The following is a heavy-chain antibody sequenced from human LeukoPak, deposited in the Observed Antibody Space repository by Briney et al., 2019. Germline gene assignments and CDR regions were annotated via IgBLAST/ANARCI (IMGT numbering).Heavy chain of an antibody. CDR3: ARVRAAAGIGTLDY. V-gene: IGHV1-18*01. Sequence: GASVKVSCKASGYTFTSYGISWVRPAPGQGLEWMGWISAYNGNTNYPQNLQGRVTMTTDTSTSTAYMELRSLRSDDTAVYYCARVRAAAGIGTLDYWGQGTLVTVSS. J-gene: IGHJ4*02. D-gene: IGHD6-13*01. CDR1: GYTFTSYG. CDR2: ISAYNGNT.